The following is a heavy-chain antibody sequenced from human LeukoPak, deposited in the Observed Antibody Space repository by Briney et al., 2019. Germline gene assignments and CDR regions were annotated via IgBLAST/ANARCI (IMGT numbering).Heavy chain of an antibody. V-gene: IGHV1-2*02. CDR1: GYTFTSYG. J-gene: IGHJ3*02. D-gene: IGHD3-16*01. Sequence: ASVKVSCKASGYTFTSYGISWVRQAPGQGLEWMGWINPNSGGTNYAQKFQGRVTMTRDTSINTAYMELSRLTSDDTAVYFCATWGLHFDIWGQGTMVIVAS. CDR2: INPNSGGT. CDR3: ATWGLHFDI.